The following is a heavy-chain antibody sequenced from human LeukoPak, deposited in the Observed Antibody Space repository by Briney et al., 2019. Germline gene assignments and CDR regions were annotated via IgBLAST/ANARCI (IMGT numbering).Heavy chain of an antibody. CDR1: GYTFTSYG. CDR3: ARRYSYGWGYAFDI. CDR2: ISAYNGNT. J-gene: IGHJ3*02. D-gene: IGHD5-18*01. V-gene: IGHV1-18*01. Sequence: ASVKVSCKTSGYTFTSYGISWVRQAPGQGLEWMGCISAYNGNTNYAQKFQGRVTMTRNTSISTAYMELSSLRSEDTAVYYCARRYSYGWGYAFDIWGQGTMVTVSS.